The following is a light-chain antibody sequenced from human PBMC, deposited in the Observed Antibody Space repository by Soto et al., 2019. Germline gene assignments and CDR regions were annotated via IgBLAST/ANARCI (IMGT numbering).Light chain of an antibody. J-gene: IGKJ2*01. CDR2: RAS. Sequence: EIVMTQSPATLSVSPGGSATLSCRASQHVSSNFAWYRQKPGQAPTLLIYRASTRSTGIPARFSGSVSGTEFTLTISSLQAEDFAVYYCQQYNNWPYTFGQGTNLEIK. V-gene: IGKV3-15*01. CDR1: QHVSSN. CDR3: QQYNNWPYT.